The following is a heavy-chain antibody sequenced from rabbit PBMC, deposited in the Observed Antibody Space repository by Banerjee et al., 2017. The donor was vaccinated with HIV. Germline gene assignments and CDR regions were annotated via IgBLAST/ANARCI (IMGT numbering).Heavy chain of an antibody. CDR2: TYPDHNNT. Sequence: QEQLVESGGGLVTLGGSLKLSCKGSGIDFSNYGISWVRQAPGKGLEWIAYTYPDHNNTDYASWVNGRFTISLDNAQNTVFLQMTSLTAADTATYFCARGGLVVGLNLWGPGTLVTVS. V-gene: IGHV1S47*01. CDR1: GIDFSNYG. D-gene: IGHD4-2*01. J-gene: IGHJ4*01. CDR3: ARGGLVVGLNL.